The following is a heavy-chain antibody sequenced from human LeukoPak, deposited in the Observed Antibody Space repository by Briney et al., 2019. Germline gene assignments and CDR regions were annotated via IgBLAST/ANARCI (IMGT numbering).Heavy chain of an antibody. V-gene: IGHV1-2*02. CDR1: GYTFTGYY. J-gene: IGHJ3*02. CDR3: ARGRWLMISSFDI. CDR2: INPNSGGT. Sequence: ASVKVSCKASGYTFTGYYMHWIRQAPGHGLEWMGSINPNSGGTNYAQKFQGRVTMTRDTSISTAYMELSRLRSDDTAVYYCARGRWLMISSFDIWGQGTMVTVPS. D-gene: IGHD5-24*01.